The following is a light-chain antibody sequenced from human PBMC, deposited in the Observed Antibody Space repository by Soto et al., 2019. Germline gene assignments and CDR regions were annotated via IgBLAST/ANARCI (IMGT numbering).Light chain of an antibody. CDR3: QQYDTSPPLYT. J-gene: IGKJ2*01. Sequence: EVVLTQSPGTLSLSPGERATLSCRASQTVDSTYLAWYQQKPGQAPRLLIYRASSRAAGVPDRFSDSGSGTDFTLTISKLDPEDFAVYYCQQYDTSPPLYTFGQGTKLEIK. V-gene: IGKV3-20*01. CDR2: RAS. CDR1: QTVDSTY.